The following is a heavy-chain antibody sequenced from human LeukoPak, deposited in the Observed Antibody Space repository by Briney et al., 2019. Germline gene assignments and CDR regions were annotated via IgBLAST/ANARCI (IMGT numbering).Heavy chain of an antibody. CDR1: GGTFSSYS. CDR2: IIPILGIA. Sequence: SVKVSCKASGGTFSSYSISWVRQAPGQGREWMGRIIPILGIANYAQKFQGRVTITADKSTSTAYMELSSLRSEDTAVYYCARRSRVRGVITPYYFDYWGQGTLVTVSS. CDR3: ARRSRVRGVITPYYFDY. D-gene: IGHD3-10*01. J-gene: IGHJ4*02. V-gene: IGHV1-69*02.